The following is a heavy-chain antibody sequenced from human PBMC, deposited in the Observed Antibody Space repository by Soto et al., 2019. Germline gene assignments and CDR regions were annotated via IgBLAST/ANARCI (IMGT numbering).Heavy chain of an antibody. CDR1: GFTFSGYG. CDR2: ISYDGSNK. J-gene: IGHJ4*02. CDR3: ARDWGGNYLFYY. Sequence: QVQLVESGGGVVQPGRSLRLSCAASGFTFSGYGIHWVRQAPGKGLEWVAVISYDGSNKYYADSVKGRFTITRDNSNNTLYLQRNSLGTEDTAVYYCARDWGGNYLFYYWGQGTLVIVSS. D-gene: IGHD1-26*01. V-gene: IGHV3-30-3*01.